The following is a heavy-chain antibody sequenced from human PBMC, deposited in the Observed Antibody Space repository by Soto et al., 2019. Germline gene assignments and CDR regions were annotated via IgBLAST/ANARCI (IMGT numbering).Heavy chain of an antibody. Sequence: QVQLVESGGGVVQPGRSLRLSCAASGFTFSSYAMHWVRQAPGKGLEWVAVISYDGSKKYYAESVKGRFTISRDNSKNPLYLQMNSLRAEDTAVYYWARDGLDIVLVPAAMPHYYYSGMDVWGQVTTVTVSS. CDR2: ISYDGSKK. CDR1: GFTFSSYA. J-gene: IGHJ6*02. V-gene: IGHV3-30-3*01. CDR3: ARDGLDIVLVPAAMPHYYYSGMDV. D-gene: IGHD2-2*01.